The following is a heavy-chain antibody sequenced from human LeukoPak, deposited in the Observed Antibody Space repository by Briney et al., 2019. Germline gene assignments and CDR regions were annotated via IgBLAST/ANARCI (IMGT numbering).Heavy chain of an antibody. V-gene: IGHV3-9*01. J-gene: IGHJ6*03. Sequence: SLTLSCAASGFTFDDYAMHWVRQAPGKGQEWVSGISWNSGSIGYADSVKGRFTISRDNAKNSLYLQMNSLRAEDTALYYCAKDKEAVAGTGLKAYYYYYMDVWGEGTTVTVSS. D-gene: IGHD6-19*01. CDR3: AKDKEAVAGTGLKAYYYYYMDV. CDR2: ISWNSGSI. CDR1: GFTFDDYA.